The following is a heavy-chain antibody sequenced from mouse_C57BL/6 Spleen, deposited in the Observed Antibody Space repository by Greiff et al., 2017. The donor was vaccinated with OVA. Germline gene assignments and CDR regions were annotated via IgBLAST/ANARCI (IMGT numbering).Heavy chain of an antibody. V-gene: IGHV1-82*01. CDR2: IYPGGGDT. Sequence: VQLQQSGPELVQPGASVKISCKASGYAFSSSWMNWVKQRPGKGLEWIGRIYPGGGDTNYNGKFKGKATLTADKPSSTAYMQLSSLSSEDSAVYFWARGRTSWGQGTLVTVSA. CDR1: GYAFSSSW. D-gene: IGHD1-1*01. CDR3: ARGRTS. J-gene: IGHJ3*01.